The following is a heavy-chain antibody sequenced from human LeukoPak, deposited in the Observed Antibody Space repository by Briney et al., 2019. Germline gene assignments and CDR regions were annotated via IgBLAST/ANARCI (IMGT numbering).Heavy chain of an antibody. CDR2: ISYDGSNK. J-gene: IGHJ4*02. CDR3: ARDESDGGVPVDY. CDR1: GFTFSSYA. V-gene: IGHV3-30-3*01. Sequence: QPGRSLRLSCAASGFTFSSYAMHWVRQAPGKGLEWVAVISYDGSNKYYADSVKGRFTISRDNSKNTLYLQMNSLRAEHTAVYYCARDESDGGVPVDYWGQGTLVTVSS. D-gene: IGHD3-16*01.